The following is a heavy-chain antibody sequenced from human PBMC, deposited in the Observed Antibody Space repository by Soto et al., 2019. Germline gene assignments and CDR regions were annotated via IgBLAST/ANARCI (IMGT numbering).Heavy chain of an antibody. CDR3: AKDRPRGYSYGGPNWFDP. J-gene: IGHJ5*02. CDR1: GFTFSSYA. D-gene: IGHD5-18*01. V-gene: IGHV3-23*01. CDR2: ISGSGGST. Sequence: GGSLRLSCAASGFTFSSYAMSWVRQAPGKGLEWVSAISGSGGSTYYADSVKGRFTISRDNSKNTLYLQMNSLRAEDTAVYYCAKDRPRGYSYGGPNWFDPWGHGTLVTVSS.